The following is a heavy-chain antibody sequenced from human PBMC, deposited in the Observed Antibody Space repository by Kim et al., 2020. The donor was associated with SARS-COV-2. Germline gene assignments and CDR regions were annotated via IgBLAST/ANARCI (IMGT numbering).Heavy chain of an antibody. V-gene: IGHV6-1*01. CDR2: TYYRSKWYN. J-gene: IGHJ2*01. Sequence: SQTLSLTCAISGDSVSSNSAAWNWIRQSPSRGLEWLGRTYYRSKWYNDYAVSVKSRITINPDTSKNQFSLQLNSVTPEDTAVYYCARALAVAGTADWYFELCGPGTLVTVSA. CDR3: ARALAVAGTADWYFEL. D-gene: IGHD6-19*01. CDR1: GDSVSSNSAA.